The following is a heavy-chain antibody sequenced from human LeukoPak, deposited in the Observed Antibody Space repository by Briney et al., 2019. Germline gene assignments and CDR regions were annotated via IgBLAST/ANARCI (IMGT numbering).Heavy chain of an antibody. D-gene: IGHD6-13*01. CDR2: ISYDGSNK. CDR1: GFTFSSYA. V-gene: IGHV3-30*04. CDR3: ARAAQQLVPDGWFDP. Sequence: GGSLRLSCAAPGFTFSSYAMHWVRQAPGKGLEWVAVISYDGSNKYYADSVKGRFTISRDNSKNTLYLQMNSLRAEDTAVYYCARAAQQLVPDGWFDPWGQGTLVTVSS. J-gene: IGHJ5*02.